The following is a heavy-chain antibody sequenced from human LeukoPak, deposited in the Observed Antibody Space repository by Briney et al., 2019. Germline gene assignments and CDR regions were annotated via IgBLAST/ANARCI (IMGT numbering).Heavy chain of an antibody. CDR2: IWYDGSNK. CDR3: ASLTTPDFDY. V-gene: IGHV3-33*01. J-gene: IGHJ4*02. D-gene: IGHD4-11*01. Sequence: GRSLRLSCAASGFTFSSYGMHWVGQAPGKGLEWVAVIWYDGSNKYYADSVKGRFTISRDNSKNTLYLQMNSLRAEDTAVYYCASLTTPDFDYWGQGTLVTVSS. CDR1: GFTFSSYG.